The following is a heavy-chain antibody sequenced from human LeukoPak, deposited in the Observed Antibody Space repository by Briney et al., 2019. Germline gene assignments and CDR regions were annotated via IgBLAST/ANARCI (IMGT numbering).Heavy chain of an antibody. D-gene: IGHD3-22*01. CDR3: AYSSDYQQH. Sequence: PSETLSLTCAVYGGSFSDYYGSWIRQPAGKGLEWIGEINHGGSTDYNPSLKSRVTISVDTSKNQFSLKLTSVTAADTAVYFCAYSSDYQQHLGQGTLVTVSS. V-gene: IGHV4-34*01. CDR2: INHGGST. J-gene: IGHJ1*01. CDR1: GGSFSDYY.